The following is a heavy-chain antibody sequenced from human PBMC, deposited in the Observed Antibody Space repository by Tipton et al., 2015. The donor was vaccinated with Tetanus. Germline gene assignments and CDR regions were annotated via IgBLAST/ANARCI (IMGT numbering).Heavy chain of an antibody. D-gene: IGHD6-25*01. Sequence: SLRLSCAASGFIFSSYAMRWVRQAPGKGLEWVSGISGSSGSTYYAGSVKGRIIISGDNSKNTLYLQMSSLGVEDTAVYYCAKGSVSGPSRFDYWGQGTLVAVSS. CDR1: GFIFSSYA. V-gene: IGHV3-23*01. CDR2: ISGSSGST. CDR3: AKGSVSGPSRFDY. J-gene: IGHJ4*02.